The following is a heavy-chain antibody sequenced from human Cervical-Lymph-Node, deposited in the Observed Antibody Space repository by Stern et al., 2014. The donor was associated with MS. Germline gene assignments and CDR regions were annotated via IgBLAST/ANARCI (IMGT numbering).Heavy chain of an antibody. CDR1: GYTFTSYA. Sequence: QVQLVQSGAEVKKPGASVKVSCKASGYTFTSYAMHWVRQAPGQRLGWMGWIKAGNGNTKYSQKFQGRVTITRDTSASTAYMELSSLRSEDTAVYYCARGPDIVLMVYAKYFDYWGQGTLVTVSS. D-gene: IGHD2-8*01. CDR3: ARGPDIVLMVYAKYFDY. J-gene: IGHJ4*02. CDR2: IKAGNGNT. V-gene: IGHV1-3*01.